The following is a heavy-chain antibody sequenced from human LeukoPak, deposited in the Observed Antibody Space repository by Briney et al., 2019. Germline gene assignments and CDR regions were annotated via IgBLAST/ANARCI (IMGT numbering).Heavy chain of an antibody. CDR2: ISSSSSYI. D-gene: IGHD2-8*01. CDR1: GFTFSSYS. CDR3: AIYCTNGVCYTEDFDY. J-gene: IGHJ4*02. Sequence: GGSLRLSCAASGFTFSSYSMNWVRQAPGKGLEWVSSISSSSSYIYYADSVKGRFTISRDNAKNSLYLQMNSLRAEDTAVYYCAIYCTNGVCYTEDFDYWGQGTLVTVS. V-gene: IGHV3-21*01.